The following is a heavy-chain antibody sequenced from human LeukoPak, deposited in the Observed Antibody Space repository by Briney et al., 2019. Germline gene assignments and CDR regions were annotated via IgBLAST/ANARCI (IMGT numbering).Heavy chain of an antibody. CDR2: ILYDGSNR. J-gene: IGHJ4*02. V-gene: IGHV3-30*18. CDR3: AKVRGNVGSSYFPDY. D-gene: IGHD3-22*01. Sequence: GGSLRLSCAVSGFTSSTYGMHWVRQAPGKGLEWVAVILYDGSNRQYADSVKGRFTISRDNSKNTLYLQMNSLRVEDTAVYYCAKVRGNVGSSYFPDYWGQGTLVTVTS. CDR1: GFTSSTYG.